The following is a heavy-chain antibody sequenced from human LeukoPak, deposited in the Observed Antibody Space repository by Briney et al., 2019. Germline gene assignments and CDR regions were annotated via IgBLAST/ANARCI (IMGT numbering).Heavy chain of an antibody. V-gene: IGHV4-39*01. CDR2: IYYSGST. J-gene: IGHJ3*02. CDR1: GGSISSSSYY. D-gene: IGHD3-22*01. CDR3: ARHRMYYYDSSGRGVADAFDI. Sequence: SETQSLTCTVSGGSISSSSYYWGWIRQPPGKGLEWIGSIYYSGSTYYNPSLKSRVTISVDTSKNQFSLKLSSVTAADTAVYYCARHRMYYYDSSGRGVADAFDIWGQGTMVTVSS.